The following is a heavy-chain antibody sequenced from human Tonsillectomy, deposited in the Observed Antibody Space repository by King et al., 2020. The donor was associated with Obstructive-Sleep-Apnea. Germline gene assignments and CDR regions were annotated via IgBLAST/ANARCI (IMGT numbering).Heavy chain of an antibody. CDR1: GFNFNTYS. CDR2: ISSRSSTI. CDR3: ARDLRYSGYDFPY. D-gene: IGHD5-12*01. V-gene: IGHV3-48*04. Sequence: VQLVESGGGLVQPGGSLRLSCAASGFNFNTYSMNWVRQAPGKGLEWGSYISSRSSTISYADSVKGRFTITRDNAKNSLFLQMNSLRAEDTAVYYCARDLRYSGYDFPYWGQGTLVTVSS. J-gene: IGHJ4*02.